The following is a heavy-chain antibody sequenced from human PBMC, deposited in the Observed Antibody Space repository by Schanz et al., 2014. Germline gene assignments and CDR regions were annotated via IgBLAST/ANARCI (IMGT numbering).Heavy chain of an antibody. CDR2: IWNNGVTK. CDR3: AKDPSHGDYDYYFDY. CDR1: GFSLNTYG. Sequence: QAQLMESGGGVVQPGTSLILSCSVSGFSLNTYGIHWFRQPAGKGLEWVAVIWNNGVTKYYADSVKGRFTISRDNSKNTLYLQMISLRAEDTAVYYCAKDPSHGDYDYYFDYWGQGTLVTVSS. D-gene: IGHD3-22*01. V-gene: IGHV3-33*06. J-gene: IGHJ4*02.